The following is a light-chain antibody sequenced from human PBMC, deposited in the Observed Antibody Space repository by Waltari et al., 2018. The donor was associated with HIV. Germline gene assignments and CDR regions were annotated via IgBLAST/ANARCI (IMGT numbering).Light chain of an antibody. CDR1: GHTVGHTF. Sequence: SLLTPPPSVSGPPGQKVTIPCSGHGHTVGHTFVSWYQVVPGRGPKLIIFDNNQRPADVPERFSGSKTGTSASLFITGLQAGDEADYYCETWDTSLRVGVFGGGTRVTVL. J-gene: IGLJ6*01. CDR3: ETWDTSLRVGV. V-gene: IGLV1-51*01. CDR2: DNN.